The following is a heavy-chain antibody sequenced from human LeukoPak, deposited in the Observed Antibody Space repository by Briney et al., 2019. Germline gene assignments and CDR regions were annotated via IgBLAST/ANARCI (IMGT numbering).Heavy chain of an antibody. CDR2: IYSGGST. CDR3: ARDRTGSVDAFDI. J-gene: IGHJ3*02. V-gene: IGHV3-66*01. Sequence: GGSLRLSCAASGFTVSSNYMSWVRQAPGKGLEWVSVIYSGGSTYYADSVKGRFTISRDNSKNTLYLQMNSLRAEDTAVYYCARDRTGSVDAFDIWGQGTMVTVSS. CDR1: GFTVSSNY.